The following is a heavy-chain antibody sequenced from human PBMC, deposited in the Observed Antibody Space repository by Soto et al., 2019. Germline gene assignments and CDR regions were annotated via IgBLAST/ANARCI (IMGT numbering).Heavy chain of an antibody. CDR3: ARGSGGDAPPFDP. V-gene: IGHV1-2*04. D-gene: IGHD2-21*02. CDR1: GYTFTGYY. CDR2: INPNSGGT. J-gene: IGHJ5*02. Sequence: ASVKVSCKASGYTFTGYYMHWVRQAPGQGLEWMGWINPNSGGTNYAQKFQGWVTMTRDTSISTAYMELSRLRSDDTAVYYCARGSGGDAPPFDPWGQGTLVTVSS.